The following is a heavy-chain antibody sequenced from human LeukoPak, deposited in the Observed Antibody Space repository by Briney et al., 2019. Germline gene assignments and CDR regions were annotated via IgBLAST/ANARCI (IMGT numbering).Heavy chain of an antibody. D-gene: IGHD5-18*01. J-gene: IGHJ4*02. CDR3: ARGGPKRGYSYGYGPTTFDY. V-gene: IGHV1-8*01. Sequence: ASVKVPCKASGYTFTSYDINWVRQATGQGLEWMGWMNPNSGNTGYAQKFQGRVTMTRNTSISTAYMELSSLRSEDTAVYYCARGGPKRGYSYGYGPTTFDYWGQGTLVTVSS. CDR2: MNPNSGNT. CDR1: GYTFTSYD.